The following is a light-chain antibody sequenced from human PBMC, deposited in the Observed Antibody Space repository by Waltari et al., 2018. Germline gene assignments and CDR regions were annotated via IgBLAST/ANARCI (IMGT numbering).Light chain of an antibody. CDR1: NSDIGYYNY. Sequence: QSALTQPASVSGSPGQSITISFTGTNSDIGYYNYVSWYQQYPGKAPKLMLFDFTRWPSGFSHRFSGSKSGSTAALTISGLQAEDEADYFCAAYTSTNTVIFGGGTKVTVL. CDR2: DFT. CDR3: AAYTSTNTVI. V-gene: IGLV2-14*01. J-gene: IGLJ2*01.